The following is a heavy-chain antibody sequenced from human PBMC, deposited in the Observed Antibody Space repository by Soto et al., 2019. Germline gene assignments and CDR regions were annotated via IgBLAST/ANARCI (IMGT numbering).Heavy chain of an antibody. D-gene: IGHD6-13*01. CDR3: ARQGIAAAGNWFDP. Sequence: SLTCTVSGGSISSSSYYRGWIRQPPGKGLEWIGSIYYSGSTYYNPSLKSRVTISVDTSKNQFSLKLSSVTAADTAVYYCARQGIAAAGNWFDPWGQGTLVTVSS. CDR1: GGSISSSSYY. J-gene: IGHJ5*02. V-gene: IGHV4-39*01. CDR2: IYYSGST.